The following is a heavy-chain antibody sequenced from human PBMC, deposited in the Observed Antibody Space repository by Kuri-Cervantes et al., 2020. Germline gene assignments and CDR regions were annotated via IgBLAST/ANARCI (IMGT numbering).Heavy chain of an antibody. Sequence: GGSLRLSCAASGFTFSSYAMHWVRQAPGKGLEWVAVISYDGSNKYYADSVKGRFTISRDNAKNSLYLQMNSLRDEDTAVYYCARGHHYYDSSGLSPWGQGTLVTVSS. J-gene: IGHJ5*02. CDR2: ISYDGSNK. D-gene: IGHD3-22*01. CDR1: GFTFSSYA. V-gene: IGHV3-30-3*01. CDR3: ARGHHYYDSSGLSP.